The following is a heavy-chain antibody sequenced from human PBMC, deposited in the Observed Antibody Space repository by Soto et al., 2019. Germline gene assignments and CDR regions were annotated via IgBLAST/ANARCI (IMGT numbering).Heavy chain of an antibody. CDR3: ARDHFPPSGSSGWYSGRDAFDI. D-gene: IGHD6-19*01. V-gene: IGHV1-69*06. J-gene: IGHJ3*02. CDR1: GGTFSSYA. CDR2: IIPIFGTA. Sequence: QVQLVQSGAEVKKPGSSVKVSCKASGGTFSSYAISWVRQAPGQGLEWMGGIIPIFGTANYAQKFQGRVTITADKSTITAYMELSSLRSEDTAVYYCARDHFPPSGSSGWYSGRDAFDIWGQGTMVTVSS.